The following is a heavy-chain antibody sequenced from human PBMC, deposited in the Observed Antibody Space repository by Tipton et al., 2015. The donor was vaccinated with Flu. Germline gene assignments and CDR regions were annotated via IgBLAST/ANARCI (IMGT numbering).Heavy chain of an antibody. J-gene: IGHJ4*03. CDR2: INWNNAAA. Sequence: SLRLSCEIYGFNIDDYPMHWVRQRPGKGLEWVAGINWNNAAAGYSESVKGRFTISRDSAKSSLYLQMNSLRAEDTALYYCAKEVEITSGYGAFGMDDWGLGTLVT. V-gene: IGHV3-9*01. CDR3: AKEVEITSGYGAFGMDD. CDR1: GFNIDDYP. D-gene: IGHD5-12*01.